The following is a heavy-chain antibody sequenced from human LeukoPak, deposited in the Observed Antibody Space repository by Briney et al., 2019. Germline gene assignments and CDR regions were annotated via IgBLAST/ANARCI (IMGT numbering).Heavy chain of an antibody. Sequence: PGGSLRLSCAASGFTFSSYSMNWVRQAPGKGLEWVSSISSSSSYIYYADSVKGRFTISRDNAKNSLYLQMNSLRAEDTAVYYCARESIAVAGFDYWGQGTLVTVSS. D-gene: IGHD6-19*01. V-gene: IGHV3-21*01. J-gene: IGHJ4*02. CDR3: ARESIAVAGFDY. CDR1: GFTFSSYS. CDR2: ISSSSSYI.